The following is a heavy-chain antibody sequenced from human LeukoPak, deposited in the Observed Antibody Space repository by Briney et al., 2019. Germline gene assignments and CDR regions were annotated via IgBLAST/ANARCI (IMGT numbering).Heavy chain of an antibody. Sequence: SETLSLTCTVSGYSISSSYYWGWIRQPPGKGLEWIGSMYHSGSTYYNPSLKSRVTISVDKSKNQFSLKLSSVTAADTAVYYCARDIGSRWYAVWFDPWGQGTLVTVSS. CDR2: MYHSGST. J-gene: IGHJ5*02. D-gene: IGHD6-13*01. V-gene: IGHV4-38-2*02. CDR3: ARDIGSRWYAVWFDP. CDR1: GYSISSSYY.